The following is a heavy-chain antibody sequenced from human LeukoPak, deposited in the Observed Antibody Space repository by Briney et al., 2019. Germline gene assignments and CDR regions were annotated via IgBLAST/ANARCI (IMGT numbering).Heavy chain of an antibody. D-gene: IGHD6-13*01. CDR1: GGSISSYY. V-gene: IGHV4-4*09. CDR3: ARHGGAAAAIDY. J-gene: IGHJ4*02. CDR2: IYTSGST. Sequence: SETLSLTCTVSGGSISSYYWSWIRQPPGKGLEWIGYIYTSGSTNYNPSLKSRVTISVDTSKNQFSLKLSSVTAADTAVYYCARHGGAAAAIDYWGQGTLVTVSS.